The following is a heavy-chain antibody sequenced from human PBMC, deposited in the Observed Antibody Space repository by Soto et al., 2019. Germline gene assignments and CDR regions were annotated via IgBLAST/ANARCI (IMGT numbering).Heavy chain of an antibody. CDR1: GYSFTKFG. CDR3: ARSKWELPTYNWFDP. V-gene: IGHV1-18*01. Sequence: ASVKVSCKASGYSFTKFGISWVRQGPGQGLEWMGWISTSNGKTNYAQKFQGRVIVTTDTSTSTAYMELSRLRSDDTAVYYCARSKWELPTYNWFDPWGQGTLVTVSS. J-gene: IGHJ5*02. D-gene: IGHD1-26*01. CDR2: ISTSNGKT.